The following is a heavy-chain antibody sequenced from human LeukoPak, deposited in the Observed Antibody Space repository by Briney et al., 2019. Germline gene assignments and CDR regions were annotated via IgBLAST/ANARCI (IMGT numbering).Heavy chain of an antibody. D-gene: IGHD3-10*01. V-gene: IGHV3-21*01. J-gene: IGHJ4*02. CDR3: ARGFRGIDY. CDR2: ISSSSSYI. CDR1: GFTFSSYS. Sequence: PGGSLRLSCAASGFTFSSYSMNRVRQAPGKGLEWVSSISSSSSYIYYADSVKGRFTISRDSTKNSLYLQMNSLRAEDTAVYYCARGFRGIDYWGQGTLVTVSS.